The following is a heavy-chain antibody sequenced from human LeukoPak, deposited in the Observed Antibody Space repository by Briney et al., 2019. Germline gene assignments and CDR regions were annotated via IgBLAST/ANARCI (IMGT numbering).Heavy chain of an antibody. D-gene: IGHD5/OR15-5a*01. CDR1: GFTFSSYG. CDR2: ISYDGSNK. CDR3: AKQGPGSRGAFDI. V-gene: IGHV3-30*18. Sequence: GGSLRLSCAASGFTFSSYGMHWVRQAPGKGLEWVAVISYDGSNKYYADSVKGRFTISRDNSKNTLYLQMNSLRAEDTAVYYCAKQGPGSRGAFDIWGQGTMVTVSS. J-gene: IGHJ3*02.